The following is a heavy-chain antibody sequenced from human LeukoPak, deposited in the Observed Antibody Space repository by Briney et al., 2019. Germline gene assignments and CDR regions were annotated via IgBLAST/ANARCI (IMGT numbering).Heavy chain of an antibody. J-gene: IGHJ3*02. CDR1: GGSISSYY. V-gene: IGHV4-59*01. CDR2: IYYSGST. CDR3: ARESMYSSVGSYGFDI. Sequence: PSETLSLTCTVSGGSISSYYWSWIRQPPGKGLEWIGYIYYSGSTNYNPSLKSRVTISVDTSKNQSSLKLNSVTAADTAVYYCARESMYSSVGSYGFDIWGQGTMVTVSS. D-gene: IGHD3-10*01.